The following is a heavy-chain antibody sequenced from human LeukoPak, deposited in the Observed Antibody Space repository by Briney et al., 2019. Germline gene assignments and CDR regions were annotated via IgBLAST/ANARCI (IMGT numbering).Heavy chain of an antibody. CDR1: GFTFSSYA. J-gene: IGHJ4*02. Sequence: GSLLLSCAAAGFTFSSYAMSWVRQAPGKGLEWVSAISGSGGSTYCADSVKGRFTISRDNCKNTLYLQMNSLRAEDTAVYYCAKDYPMVRGVIDYWGQGTLVTVSS. V-gene: IGHV3-23*01. CDR2: ISGSGGST. D-gene: IGHD3-10*01. CDR3: AKDYPMVRGVIDY.